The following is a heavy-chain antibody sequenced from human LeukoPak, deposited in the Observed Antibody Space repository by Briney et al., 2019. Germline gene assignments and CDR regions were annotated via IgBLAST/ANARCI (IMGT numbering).Heavy chain of an antibody. CDR2: IYPGDSDT. J-gene: IGHJ4*02. Sequence: GESLKISCKGSGYSFTMYWIGWVRQLPGKGLEWMGVIYPGDSDTRYSPSFQGQVTISADRSISTAYLQWSSLKASDTAMYYCARQHLNDYNYSDYWGQGTLVTVSS. CDR3: ARQHLNDYNYSDY. D-gene: IGHD5-24*01. CDR1: GYSFTMYW. V-gene: IGHV5-51*01.